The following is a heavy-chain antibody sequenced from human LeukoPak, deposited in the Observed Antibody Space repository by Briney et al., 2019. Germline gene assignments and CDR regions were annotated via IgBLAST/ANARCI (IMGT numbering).Heavy chain of an antibody. Sequence: SETLSLTCAVYSGSFSGYYWSWVRQPPGKGLEWIGEINHSGSTNYNPSLKSRVIISVDTSKNQFSLKLASVTAADTAVYYCARALWFGELLPNHYGMDVWGQGTTVTVSS. CDR2: INHSGST. CDR3: ARALWFGELLPNHYGMDV. V-gene: IGHV4-34*01. J-gene: IGHJ6*02. CDR1: SGSFSGYY. D-gene: IGHD3-10*01.